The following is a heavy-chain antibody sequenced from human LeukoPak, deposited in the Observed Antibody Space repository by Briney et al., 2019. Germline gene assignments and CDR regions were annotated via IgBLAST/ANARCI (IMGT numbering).Heavy chain of an antibody. V-gene: IGHV1-18*01. CDR1: GYAFSSYG. Sequence: GAAVKVSCKASGYAFSSYGISWVRAGPGQGLEWMGWISAYNGNAMYAQKFQGRVTMTTDTSTSTVTMELRSLRSDDTAVYFCARRYYYGSGSYSDYWGQGTLVTVSS. CDR2: ISAYNGNA. D-gene: IGHD3-10*01. J-gene: IGHJ4*02. CDR3: ARRYYYGSGSYSDY.